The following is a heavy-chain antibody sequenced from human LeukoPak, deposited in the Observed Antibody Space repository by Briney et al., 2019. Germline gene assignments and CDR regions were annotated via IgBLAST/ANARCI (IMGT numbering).Heavy chain of an antibody. Sequence: SETLSLTCTVSGGSISSYYWSWIRQPAGKGLEWIGRIYTSGSANYNPSLKSRVTMSVDTSKNQFSLKLSSVTAADTAVYYCAKDRWAYSSGSYFDYWGQGTLVTVSS. J-gene: IGHJ4*02. CDR2: IYTSGSA. CDR1: GGSISSYY. V-gene: IGHV4-4*07. D-gene: IGHD3-10*01. CDR3: AKDRWAYSSGSYFDY.